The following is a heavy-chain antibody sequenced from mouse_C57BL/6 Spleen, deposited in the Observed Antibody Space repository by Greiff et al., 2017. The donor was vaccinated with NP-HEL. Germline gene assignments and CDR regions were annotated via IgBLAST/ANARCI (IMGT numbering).Heavy chain of an antibody. CDR3: ARGTTVVDRYAMDY. Sequence: QVQLQQPGAELVMPGASVKLSCKASGYTFTSYWMHWVKQRPGQGLEWIGEIDPSDSYTNYNQKFKGKSTLTVDKSSSAAYMQLSSLTSEDSAVYYCARGTTVVDRYAMDYWGQGTSVTVSS. CDR2: IDPSDSYT. CDR1: GYTFTSYW. V-gene: IGHV1-69*01. D-gene: IGHD1-1*01. J-gene: IGHJ4*01.